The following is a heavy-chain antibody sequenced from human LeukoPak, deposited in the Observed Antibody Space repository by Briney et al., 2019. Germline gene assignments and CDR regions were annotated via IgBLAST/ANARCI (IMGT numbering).Heavy chain of an antibody. J-gene: IGHJ4*02. V-gene: IGHV4-59*02. CDR3: ARDGYNFLDY. CDR2: IYYSGRT. Sequence: SETLSLTCTVSGGSVSGYYWRWIRQPPGKGLEWLGYIYYSGRTYYNPSLKSRVTMSVDMSMNQVSLNLSSVTAADTAVYYCARDGYNFLDYWGQGTLVTVSS. CDR1: GGSVSGYY. D-gene: IGHD5-24*01.